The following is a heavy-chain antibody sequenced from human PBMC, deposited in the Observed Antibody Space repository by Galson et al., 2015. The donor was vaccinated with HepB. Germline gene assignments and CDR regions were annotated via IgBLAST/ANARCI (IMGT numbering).Heavy chain of an antibody. V-gene: IGHV3-30*04. CDR3: ARVVGRGWFDP. J-gene: IGHJ5*02. CDR2: ISYDGSDK. CDR1: GFTFSTYT. Sequence: LRLSCAASGFTFSTYTMHWVRQAPGKGLEWVAVISYDGSDKYYADSVKGRFTISRDNSKNTLYLQMNSLRVEDTAVYYCARVVGRGWFDPWGQGTLVTVSS. D-gene: IGHD2-2*01.